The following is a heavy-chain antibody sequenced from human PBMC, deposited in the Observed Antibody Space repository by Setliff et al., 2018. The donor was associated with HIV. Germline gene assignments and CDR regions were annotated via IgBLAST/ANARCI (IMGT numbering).Heavy chain of an antibody. CDR1: GYRFIGHY. V-gene: IGHV1-2*02. Sequence: GASVKVSCKTPGYRFIGHYLHWVRLAPGQGPEWVGWINPETGDPNYAQKFRGRVLMTSDTSITTAFLHVAKLTSDDTAIYYCATGIPSDLDYWGQGTLVTVSS. D-gene: IGHD2-21*01. J-gene: IGHJ4*01. CDR3: ATGIPSDLDY. CDR2: INPETGDP.